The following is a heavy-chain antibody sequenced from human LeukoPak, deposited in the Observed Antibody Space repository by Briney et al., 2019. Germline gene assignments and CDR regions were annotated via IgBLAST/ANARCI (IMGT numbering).Heavy chain of an antibody. D-gene: IGHD2-21*01. CDR1: GGSINNYY. J-gene: IGHJ4*02. CDR2: IYYSGST. V-gene: IGHV4-59*01. CDR3: TRVDEHIVALDY. Sequence: SETLSLTCTVSGGSINNYYWTWIRQPPGKGLEWIGNIYYSGSTVYNPSLKSRVTISVDASKNQFSPKLTSVTAADTAVYHCTRVDEHIVALDYWGQGTLVSVSS.